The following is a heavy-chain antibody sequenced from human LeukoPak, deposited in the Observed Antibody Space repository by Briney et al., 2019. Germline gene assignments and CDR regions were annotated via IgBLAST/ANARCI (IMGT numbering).Heavy chain of an antibody. Sequence: GESLKISCQGSGYNFPIYWIGWVRQMPGQGLEWMGIIYPDDSNTIYGPSFQGQVTISADKSISTAYLQWSSLKASDTAMYYCARRVFGVVIDYWGQGTLVTVSS. CDR3: ARRVFGVVIDY. J-gene: IGHJ4*02. D-gene: IGHD3-3*01. CDR1: GYNFPIYW. V-gene: IGHV5-51*01. CDR2: IYPDDSNT.